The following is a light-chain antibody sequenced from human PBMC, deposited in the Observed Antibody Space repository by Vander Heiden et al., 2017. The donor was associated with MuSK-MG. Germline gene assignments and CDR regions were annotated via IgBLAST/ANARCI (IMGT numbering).Light chain of an antibody. CDR2: GTD. CDR1: NSDIGAGYD. Sequence: QSVLTQPPSLSGAPGQRVSISCTGSNSDIGAGYDVHWFQQLPGSAPKLIIYGTDNRPSGVPDRFSASKSGTSASLAITGLQAEDEAEDVGQSYDINFSGGGFGGGTKLTVL. V-gene: IGLV1-40*01. CDR3: QSYDINFSGGG. J-gene: IGLJ3*02.